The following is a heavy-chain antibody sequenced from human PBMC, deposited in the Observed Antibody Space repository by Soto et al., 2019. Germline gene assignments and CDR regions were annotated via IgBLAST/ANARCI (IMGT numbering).Heavy chain of an antibody. D-gene: IGHD3-10*01. CDR1: GYSFTSYY. V-gene: IGHV1-46*01. Sequence: ASVKVSGKASGYSFTSYYMHGVRHPPGQGLEWMGIINPIVVRTSYAQRFQGSDIMSKYTATSTVYMELRSLRCQDTAVYYCATVSQLYYGSGRYPSFDPWGQGTLVTVSS. J-gene: IGHJ5*02. CDR3: ATVSQLYYGSGRYPSFDP. CDR2: INPIVVRT.